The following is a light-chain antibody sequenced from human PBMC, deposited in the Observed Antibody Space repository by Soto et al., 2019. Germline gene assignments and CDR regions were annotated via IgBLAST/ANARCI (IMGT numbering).Light chain of an antibody. J-gene: IGLJ3*02. CDR2: EVS. Sequence: QSALTQPASVSGSPGQSITISCTGTSSDVGGYNYVSWYQQHPGKAPKLMIYEVSNRPSGVSNRFSGSKSGNTASLTISGLQAEDEAEYYCSSYTSSRTRVFGGGTQRPVL. CDR3: SSYTSSRTRV. CDR1: SSDVGGYNY. V-gene: IGLV2-14*01.